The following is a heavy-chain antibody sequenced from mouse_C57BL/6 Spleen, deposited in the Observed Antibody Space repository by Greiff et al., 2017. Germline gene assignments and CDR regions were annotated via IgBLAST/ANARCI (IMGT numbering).Heavy chain of an antibody. CDR1: GFTFSSYA. J-gene: IGHJ1*03. CDR3: ARDPPTTGSHWYFDV. Sequence: DVHLVESGGGLVKPGGSLKLSCAASGFTFSSYAMSWVRQTPEKRLEWVATISDGGSYTYYPDNVKGRFTISRDNAKNNLYLQMSHLKSEDTAMYYCARDPPTTGSHWYFDVWGTGTTVTVSS. V-gene: IGHV5-4*01. CDR2: ISDGGSYT. D-gene: IGHD1-1*01.